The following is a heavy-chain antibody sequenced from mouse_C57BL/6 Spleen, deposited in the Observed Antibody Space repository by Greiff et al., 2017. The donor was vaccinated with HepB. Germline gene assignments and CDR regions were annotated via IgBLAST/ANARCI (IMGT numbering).Heavy chain of an antibody. D-gene: IGHD2-4*01. CDR1: GYSFTGYY. CDR2: INPSTGGT. J-gene: IGHJ2*01. V-gene: IGHV1-42*01. CDR3: ARGDYDFEDY. Sequence: VQLKESGPELVKPGASVKISCKASGYSFTGYYMNWVKQSPEKSLEWIGEINPSTGGTTYNQKFKAKATLTVDKSSSTAYMQLKSLTSEYSAVYYCARGDYDFEDYWGQGTTLTVSS.